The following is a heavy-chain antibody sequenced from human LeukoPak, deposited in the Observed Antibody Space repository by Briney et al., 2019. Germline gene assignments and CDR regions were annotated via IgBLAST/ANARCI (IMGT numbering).Heavy chain of an antibody. CDR2: IYYSGST. J-gene: IGHJ4*02. D-gene: IGHD6-13*01. Sequence: SETLSLTCTVSGGSISSYYWSWIRQPPGKGLEWFGYIYYSGSTNYNPSLKSRVTISVDTSKNQFSLKLSSVTAADTAVYYCARVGGRVAAAGTDLYFDYWGQGTLVTVSS. V-gene: IGHV4-59*01. CDR3: ARVGGRVAAAGTDLYFDY. CDR1: GGSISSYY.